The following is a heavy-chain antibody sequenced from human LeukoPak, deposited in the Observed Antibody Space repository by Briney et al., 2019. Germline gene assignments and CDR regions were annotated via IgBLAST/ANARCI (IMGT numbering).Heavy chain of an antibody. CDR3: ATSFLEMATIFYY. Sequence: SETLSLTCTVSGGSISSISYYWGWFRQPPGKGLEWIGTIYYSGSTYYSPSLNTRVTISVDTSKNQFSLKLSSVTAADTAVYYCATSFLEMATIFYYWGQGTLVTVSS. J-gene: IGHJ4*02. CDR2: IYYSGST. D-gene: IGHD5-24*01. CDR1: GGSISSISYY. V-gene: IGHV4-39*07.